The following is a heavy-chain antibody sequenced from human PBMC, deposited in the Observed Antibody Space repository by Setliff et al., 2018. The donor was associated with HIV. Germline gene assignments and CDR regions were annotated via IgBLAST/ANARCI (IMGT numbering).Heavy chain of an antibody. D-gene: IGHD6-19*01. CDR2: MSYSRST. CDR1: GGSLGNSNYY. V-gene: IGHV4-39*01. Sequence: SETLSLTCTVSGGSLGNSNYYWGWIRQPPGKGLEWIGSMSYSRSTYYNPSLKSRVTISVDTSKKQFSLKLSSVTAADTAVYYCARLNLEQWVQRIDSWGQGTLVTVSS. CDR3: ARLNLEQWVQRIDS. J-gene: IGHJ5*01.